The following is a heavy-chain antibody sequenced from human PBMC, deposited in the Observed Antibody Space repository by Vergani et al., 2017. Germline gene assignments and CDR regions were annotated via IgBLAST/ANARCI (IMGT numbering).Heavy chain of an antibody. CDR1: GFTFDDYA. J-gene: IGHJ3*02. V-gene: IGHV3-9*01. Sequence: EVQLVESGGGLVQPGRSLRLSCAASGFTFDDYAMHWVRQAPGKGLEWVSGINWNSDSIAYADSVKGRFTISRDNAKHSLYLQMNSLRAEDTAVYYCARESSGPYSQHRRAFDIWGQGTMVTVSS. CDR3: ARESSGPYSQHRRAFDI. D-gene: IGHD4-11*01. CDR2: INWNSDSI.